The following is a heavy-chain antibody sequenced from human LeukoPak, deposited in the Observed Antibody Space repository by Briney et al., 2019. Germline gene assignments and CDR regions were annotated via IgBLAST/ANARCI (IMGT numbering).Heavy chain of an antibody. D-gene: IGHD1-26*01. CDR1: GFSLSTSGVG. CDR3: AHRLGVTTRVRWFDP. CDR2: IYWDDDK. J-gene: IGHJ5*02. Sequence: ESGPTLVKPTQTLTLTCTFSGFSLSTSGVGVGWIRQPPGKALEWLALIYWDDDKLYSPSLKSRLTITKDTSKNQVVLTMTNMDPVDTATYYCAHRLGVTTRVRWFDPWGQETLVTVSS. V-gene: IGHV2-5*02.